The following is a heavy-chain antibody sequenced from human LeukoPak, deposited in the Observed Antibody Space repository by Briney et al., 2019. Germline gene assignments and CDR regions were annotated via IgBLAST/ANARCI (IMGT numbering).Heavy chain of an antibody. CDR2: IRSDGSNK. CDR3: AKNSWQQLMYY. J-gene: IGHJ4*02. D-gene: IGHD6-13*01. V-gene: IGHV3-30*02. CDR1: GFTFSSYG. Sequence: SGGSLRLSCAASGFTFSSYGMHWVRQAPGKGLEWVAFIRSDGSNKYYAGSVKGRFTISRDNSKNTLYLQMTSLRAEDTAVYYCAKNSWQQLMYYWGQGTLVTVSS.